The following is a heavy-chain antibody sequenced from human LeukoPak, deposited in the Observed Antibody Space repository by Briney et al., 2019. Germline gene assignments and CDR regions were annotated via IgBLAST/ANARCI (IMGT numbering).Heavy chain of an antibody. J-gene: IGHJ4*02. CDR1: GYTFTSYD. CDR3: ARVWGVGATRKNSLGC. D-gene: IGHD1-26*01. Sequence: ASVKVSCKASGYTFTSYDINWVRQATGQGLEWMGWMNPNSGNTGYAQKFQGRVTMTRNTSISTAYMELSSLRSEDTAVYYCARVWGVGATRKNSLGCWGQGTLVTVSS. V-gene: IGHV1-8*01. CDR2: MNPNSGNT.